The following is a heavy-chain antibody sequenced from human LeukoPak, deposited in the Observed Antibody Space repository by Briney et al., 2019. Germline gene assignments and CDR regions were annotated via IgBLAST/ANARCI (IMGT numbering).Heavy chain of an antibody. V-gene: IGHV3-21*01. CDR3: ARQGVYSSSSLDY. CDR1: GFTFSSYS. Sequence: GGSLRLSCAASGFTFSSYSMNWVRQAPGKGREWVSSISSSSSYIYYADSVKGRFTISRDNAKNSLYLQMNSLRAEDTAVYYCARQGVYSSSSLDYWGQGTLVTVSS. CDR2: ISSSSSYI. D-gene: IGHD6-6*01. J-gene: IGHJ4*02.